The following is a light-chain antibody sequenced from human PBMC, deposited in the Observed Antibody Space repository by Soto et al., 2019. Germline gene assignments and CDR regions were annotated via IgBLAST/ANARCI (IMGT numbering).Light chain of an antibody. CDR2: GDS. V-gene: IGLV1-40*01. CDR1: SSNIGAGYD. Sequence: QSVLTQPPSVSGAPGQRVTIPCTGSSSNIGAGYDVHWYQQLPGTAPKLLIYGDSNRPSGVPDRFSGSKSGTSASLAITGLHTDDEAYYYCQSYDSTLSVVVFGGGTKLTVL. CDR3: QSYDSTLSVVV. J-gene: IGLJ2*01.